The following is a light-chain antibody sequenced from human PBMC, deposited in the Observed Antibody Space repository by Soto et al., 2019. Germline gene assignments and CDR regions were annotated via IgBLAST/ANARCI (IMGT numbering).Light chain of an antibody. CDR2: GAT. CDR1: EDIISY. V-gene: IGKV1-39*01. Sequence: DIRMTQSPSSLSASVGDRVTLTCRASEDIISYLNWYQHKPGRAPTVLVYGATNLPSGVPSRFSGSGSGTEFTLTISSLQPEDFPTYYCQQSHNAPLTFGGGTKVE. J-gene: IGKJ4*01. CDR3: QQSHNAPLT.